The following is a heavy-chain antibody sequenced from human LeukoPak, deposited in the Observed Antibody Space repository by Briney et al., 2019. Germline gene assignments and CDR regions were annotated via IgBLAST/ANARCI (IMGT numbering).Heavy chain of an antibody. CDR3: ATEPPPSNDYHGRDY. CDR2: MKSIVEGGRT. CDR1: GVTFSSIW. J-gene: IGHJ4*02. V-gene: IGHV3-15*01. D-gene: IGHD4-11*01. Sequence: GGSLRLSCAGSGVTFSSIWMSWVRQAPGKGLEWVGRMKSIVEGGRTDYAAPVKGRFTISRHDSENTLYLQMDSLKTEDTAVYYCATEPPPSNDYHGRDYWGQGALVIVSS.